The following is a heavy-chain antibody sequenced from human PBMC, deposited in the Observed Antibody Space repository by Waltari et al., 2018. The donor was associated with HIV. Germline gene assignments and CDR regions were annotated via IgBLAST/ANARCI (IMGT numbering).Heavy chain of an antibody. CDR3: ARDFYGAGSYYLNWFDS. Sequence: QVQLVQSGAEVKKPGASVKVSCKTSGYTFNTYGITWVRQAPGEGLEWRGWISVYDGNTNYAENFQGRVTMTTDTSTSTVYMELRSLRSDDTAVYYCARDFYGAGSYYLNWFDSWGQGTLVTVSS. V-gene: IGHV1-18*01. CDR2: ISVYDGNT. D-gene: IGHD3-10*01. J-gene: IGHJ5*01. CDR1: GYTFNTYG.